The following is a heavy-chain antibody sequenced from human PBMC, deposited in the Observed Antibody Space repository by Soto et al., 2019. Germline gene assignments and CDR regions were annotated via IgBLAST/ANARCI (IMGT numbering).Heavy chain of an antibody. CDR3: ARPRRSSWSKYYFDY. D-gene: IGHD6-13*01. Sequence: GESLKISCKGSGYSFTSYWIGWVRQMPGKGLEWMGIIYPGDSDTRYSPSFQGQVTISADKSISTAYLQWSSLRASDTAMYYCARPRRSSWSKYYFDYWGQGTLVTVSS. J-gene: IGHJ4*02. CDR2: IYPGDSDT. V-gene: IGHV5-51*01. CDR1: GYSFTSYW.